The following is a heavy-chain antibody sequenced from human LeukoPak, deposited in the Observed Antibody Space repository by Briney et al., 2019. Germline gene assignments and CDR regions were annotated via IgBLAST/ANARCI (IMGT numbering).Heavy chain of an antibody. Sequence: SETLSLTCTVSGGSISSGGYYWSWIRQPPGKGLEWIGYIYHSGSTYYNPSLKSRVTISVDRSKNQFSLKLSSVTAADTAVYYCARGRITIFGVTSPPDLWGRGTLVTVSS. CDR2: IYHSGST. CDR1: GGSISSGGYY. D-gene: IGHD3-3*01. J-gene: IGHJ2*01. CDR3: ARGRITIFGVTSPPDL. V-gene: IGHV4-30-2*01.